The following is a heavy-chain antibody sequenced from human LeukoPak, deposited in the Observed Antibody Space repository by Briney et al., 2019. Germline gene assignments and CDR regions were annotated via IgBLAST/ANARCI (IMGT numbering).Heavy chain of an antibody. CDR1: GYSISSGYY. D-gene: IGHD2-2*01. Sequence: SETLSLTCTVSGYSISSGYYWGWIRQPPGKGLEWIGSIYHSGSTYYNPSLKSRVTISVDTSKNQFSLKLSPVTAADTAVYYCARSSCSSTSCYLFDYWGQGTLVTVSS. CDR3: ARSSCSSTSCYLFDY. CDR2: IYHSGST. J-gene: IGHJ4*02. V-gene: IGHV4-38-2*02.